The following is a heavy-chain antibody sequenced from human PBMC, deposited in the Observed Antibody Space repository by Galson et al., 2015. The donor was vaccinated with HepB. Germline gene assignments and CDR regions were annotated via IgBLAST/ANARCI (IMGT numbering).Heavy chain of an antibody. Sequence: SLRLSCAASGFTFSSYAMHWVRQAPGKGLEYVSAISSNGGSTYYADSVKGRFTISRDNSKNTLYLQMSSLRAQDTAVYYCVKGRPNYYDSSGYWGGFDYWGQGTLVTVSS. J-gene: IGHJ4*02. CDR3: VKGRPNYYDSSGYWGGFDY. CDR2: ISSNGGST. CDR1: GFTFSSYA. V-gene: IGHV3-64D*06. D-gene: IGHD3-22*01.